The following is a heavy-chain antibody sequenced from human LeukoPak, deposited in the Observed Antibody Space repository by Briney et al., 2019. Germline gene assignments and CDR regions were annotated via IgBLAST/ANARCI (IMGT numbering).Heavy chain of an antibody. CDR1: GASITNSY. D-gene: IGHD4-23*01. CDR2: IYSSGNT. J-gene: IGHJ4*02. CDR3: ANSYDGKIVPFDN. Sequence: SETLSLTCTVSGASITNSYWNWVRQPPGKGLEWIGYIYSSGNTNYNPSLKSRVTISLDVSKDQFSLKLTSVTAADTAVYYCANSYDGKIVPFDNWGQGALVAVSS. V-gene: IGHV4-4*09.